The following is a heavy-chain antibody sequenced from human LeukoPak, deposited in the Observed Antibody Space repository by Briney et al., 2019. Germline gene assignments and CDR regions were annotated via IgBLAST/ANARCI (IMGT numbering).Heavy chain of an antibody. V-gene: IGHV4-59*08. CDR2: IYYSGST. CDR3: ARHRYYYDSSGYSFDY. J-gene: IGHJ4*02. D-gene: IGHD3-22*01. CDR1: GGSISSYY. Sequence: SETLSLTCTVSGGSISSYYWSWIRQPPGKGLEWIGYIYYSGSTNYNPSLKSRVTISVDTSKNQFSLKLSSVTAADTAVYYCARHRYYYDSSGYSFDYWGQGTLVTVSS.